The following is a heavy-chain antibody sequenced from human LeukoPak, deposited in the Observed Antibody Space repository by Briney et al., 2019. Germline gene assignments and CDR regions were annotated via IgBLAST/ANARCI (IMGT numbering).Heavy chain of an antibody. CDR1: GGSISSYY. D-gene: IGHD3-22*01. V-gene: IGHV4-4*07. J-gene: IGHJ3*02. CDR3: ARRYLDSSGYYHDAFDI. Sequence: SETLSLTCTVSGGSISSYYWSWIRQPAGKGLEWIGRIYTSGSTNYNPSLKSRVTMSVGTSKNQFSLKLSSVTAADTAVYYCARRYLDSSGYYHDAFDIWGQGTMVTVSS. CDR2: IYTSGST.